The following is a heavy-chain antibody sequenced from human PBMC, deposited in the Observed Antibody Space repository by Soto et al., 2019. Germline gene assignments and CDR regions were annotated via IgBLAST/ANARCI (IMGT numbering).Heavy chain of an antibody. V-gene: IGHV1-2*02. CDR3: ARNVAHPHYYYYYGMDV. Sequence: GASVKVSCKASGYTFTGYYMHWVRQAPGQGLEWMGWINPNSGGTNYAQKFQGRVTMTRDTCISTAYMELSRLRSDDTAVYYCARNVAHPHYYYYYGMDVWGQGTTVTVSS. J-gene: IGHJ6*02. CDR1: GYTFTGYY. CDR2: INPNSGGT. D-gene: IGHD1-1*01.